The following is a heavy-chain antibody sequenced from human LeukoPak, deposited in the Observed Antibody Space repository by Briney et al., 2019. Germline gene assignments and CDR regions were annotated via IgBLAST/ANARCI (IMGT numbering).Heavy chain of an antibody. D-gene: IGHD2-2*01. V-gene: IGHV3-66*01. Sequence: PGGSLRLSCAASGFTVSNNWMNWVRQAPGKGLEWVSLIFSGGDTQYADSVKDRFTISRDASKNTLYLQVSNLRAEDTAVHYCARDPSAVTANTYAWGQGTLVTVSS. J-gene: IGHJ5*02. CDR1: GFTVSNNW. CDR2: IFSGGDT. CDR3: ARDPSAVTANTYA.